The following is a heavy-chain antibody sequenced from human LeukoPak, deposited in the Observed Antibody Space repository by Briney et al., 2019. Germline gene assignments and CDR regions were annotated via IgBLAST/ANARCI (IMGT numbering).Heavy chain of an antibody. J-gene: IGHJ4*02. CDR1: GGSISSGDYY. D-gene: IGHD3-10*01. CDR3: AGDFSYGSRFDY. V-gene: IGHV4-31*03. CDR2: IYYSGST. Sequence: PSRTLSLTCTVSGGSISSGDYYWSWIRQHPGKGLEWIGYIYYSGSTNYNPSLKSRVTMSVDTSKNQFSLKLSSVTAADTAVYYCAGDFSYGSRFDYWGQGTLVTVSS.